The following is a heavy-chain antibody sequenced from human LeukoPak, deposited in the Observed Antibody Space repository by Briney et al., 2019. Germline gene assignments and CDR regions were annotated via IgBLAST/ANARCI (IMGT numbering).Heavy chain of an antibody. Sequence: GASLRLSCAASGFTFSSYAMNWVRQAPGKGLEWVGRVRNKANSYTREYAASVKGRFTISRDDANNSLYLQISSLKTEVPSVYYCARSHGGFGYWNWGQGTLVTVSS. CDR3: ARSHGGFGYWN. CDR1: GFTFSSYA. V-gene: IGHV3-72*01. D-gene: IGHD3-10*01. CDR2: VRNKANSYTR. J-gene: IGHJ4*02.